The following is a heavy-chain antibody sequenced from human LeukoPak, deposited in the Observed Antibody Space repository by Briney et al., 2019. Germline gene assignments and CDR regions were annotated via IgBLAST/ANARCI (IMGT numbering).Heavy chain of an antibody. Sequence: ASVKVSCKASGYTFTSYAMHWVRQAPGQRLEWMGWINAGNGNTKYSHKFQGRVTITRDTSASTAYMELSSLRSEDTAVYYCARAGGSCSSTSCYALFDYWGQGTLVTVSS. CDR1: GYTFTSYA. CDR3: ARAGGSCSSTSCYALFDY. D-gene: IGHD2-2*01. CDR2: INAGNGNT. V-gene: IGHV1-3*01. J-gene: IGHJ4*02.